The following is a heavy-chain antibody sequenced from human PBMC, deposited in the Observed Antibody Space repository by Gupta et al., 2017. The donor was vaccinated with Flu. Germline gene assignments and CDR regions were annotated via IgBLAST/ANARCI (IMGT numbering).Heavy chain of an antibody. J-gene: IGHJ4*02. CDR3: ARDEYPMYDF. D-gene: IGHD2-2*01. Sequence: EVHLVESGGGLVQPGGSLRLSCAASGFAFSGYCMHWVRQAPGKGLEWVSRIRSDGGSTSYADSVKGRFTISRDNTKNTVYLQMNSLRAEDTAVYYCARDEYPMYDFWGQGTLVTVSS. V-gene: IGHV3-74*01. CDR1: GFAFSGYC. CDR2: IRSDGGST.